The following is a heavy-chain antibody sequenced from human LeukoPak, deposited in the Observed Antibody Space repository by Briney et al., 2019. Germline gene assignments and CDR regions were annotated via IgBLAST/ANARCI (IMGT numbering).Heavy chain of an antibody. CDR3: ARGCSGSSCYTEDYGMDV. CDR1: GGSFSGYY. J-gene: IGHJ6*02. D-gene: IGHD2-15*01. CDR2: INHSGST. V-gene: IGHV4-34*01. Sequence: SETLSLTCAVYGGSFSGYYWSWIRQPPGKGLEWIGEINHSGSTNYNPSLKSRVTISVDTSKNQFSLKLSSVTAADTAVYYCARGCSGSSCYTEDYGMDVWGQGTTVTVSS.